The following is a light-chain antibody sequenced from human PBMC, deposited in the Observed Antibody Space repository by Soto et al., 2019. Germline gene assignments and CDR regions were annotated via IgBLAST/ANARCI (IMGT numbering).Light chain of an antibody. Sequence: QSFLTQPPSASGTPWQRVTISCSGSSSNIGRNTVNWYQQFPGTAPKLLIYSNDQWPSGVPDRFSGSKSGTSASLAISGLQSEDEADDYCAAWDDSLNGYVFGTGTKVTVL. J-gene: IGLJ1*01. CDR3: AAWDDSLNGYV. V-gene: IGLV1-44*01. CDR2: SND. CDR1: SSNIGRNT.